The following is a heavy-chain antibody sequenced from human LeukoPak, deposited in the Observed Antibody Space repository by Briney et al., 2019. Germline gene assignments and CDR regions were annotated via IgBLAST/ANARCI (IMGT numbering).Heavy chain of an antibody. J-gene: IGHJ4*02. CDR3: ARESGEYSYGYPFDY. CDR1: GYTFTSYG. Sequence: GASVKVSCKASGYTFTSYGISWVRQAPGQGLEWMGGIIPIFGTANYAQKFQGRVTITADESTSTAYMELSSLRSEDTAVYYCARESGEYSYGYPFDYWGQGTLVTVSS. CDR2: IIPIFGTA. V-gene: IGHV1-69*13. D-gene: IGHD5-18*01.